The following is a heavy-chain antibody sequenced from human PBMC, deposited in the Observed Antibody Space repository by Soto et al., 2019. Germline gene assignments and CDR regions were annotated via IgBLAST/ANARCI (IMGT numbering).Heavy chain of an antibody. CDR1: GGSFSGYE. CDR2: INHSRST. Sequence: XETLSVPCAVYGGSFSGYEWSWIRQPPGKGLDWIGEINHSRSTNYNPSLKSRVTISVDTSKNQFSLKLSSVTAADTAVYYCARGWGYYDSSGYYIDDWGQGTLVTVSS. CDR3: ARGWGYYDSSGYYIDD. D-gene: IGHD3-22*01. J-gene: IGHJ4*02. V-gene: IGHV4-34*01.